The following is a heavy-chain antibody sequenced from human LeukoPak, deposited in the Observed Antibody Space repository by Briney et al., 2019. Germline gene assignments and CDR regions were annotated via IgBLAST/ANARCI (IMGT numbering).Heavy chain of an antibody. J-gene: IGHJ6*02. D-gene: IGHD3-3*01. Sequence: ASVKVSCKASGGTFSSYAISWVRQAPGQGLEWMGGIIPIFGTANYAQKFQGRVTITADESTSTAYMELSSLRSEDTAVYYCGRDPPQYYDFAIYGMDVWGQGTTVTVSS. CDR1: GGTFSSYA. V-gene: IGHV1-69*13. CDR3: GRDPPQYYDFAIYGMDV. CDR2: IIPIFGTA.